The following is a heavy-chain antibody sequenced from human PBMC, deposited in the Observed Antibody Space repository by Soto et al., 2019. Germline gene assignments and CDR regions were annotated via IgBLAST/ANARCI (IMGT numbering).Heavy chain of an antibody. D-gene: IGHD5-18*01. CDR2: IYYSGST. CDR1: GGSISSYY. CDR3: ARAVRGYSYGLDY. J-gene: IGHJ4*02. Sequence: SETLSLTCTVSGGSISSYYWSWIRRPPGKGLEWIGYIYYSGSTNYNPSLKSRVTISVDTSKNQFSLKLSSVTAADTAVYYCARAVRGYSYGLDYWGQGTLVTVSS. V-gene: IGHV4-59*01.